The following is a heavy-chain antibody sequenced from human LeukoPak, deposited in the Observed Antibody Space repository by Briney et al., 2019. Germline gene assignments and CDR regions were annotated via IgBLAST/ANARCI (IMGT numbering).Heavy chain of an antibody. CDR2: IYYSGST. V-gene: IGHV4-39*07. Sequence: PSETPSLTCTVSGGSISSSSYFWGWIRQPPGKGREWIGSIYYSGSTYYHPSLNSRVTISIDTSKNQFSLKLSSVTAADAAVYYCARGVQQWLVRGRFDPWGQGTLVTVSS. D-gene: IGHD6-19*01. CDR1: GGSISSSSYF. CDR3: ARGVQQWLVRGRFDP. J-gene: IGHJ5*02.